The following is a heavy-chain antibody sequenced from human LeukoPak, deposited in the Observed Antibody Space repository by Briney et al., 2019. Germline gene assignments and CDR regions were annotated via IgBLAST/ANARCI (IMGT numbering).Heavy chain of an antibody. CDR3: ARSNYVWGSYRPRQSDALDI. V-gene: IGHV4-34*01. CDR2: INHSGST. D-gene: IGHD3-16*02. CDR1: GGSFSGYY. Sequence: PSETLSLTCAVYGGSFSGYYWSRIRQPPGKGLEWIGEINHSGSTNYNPSLKSRVTMSVDTSKNQFSLKLSSVTAADTAVYYCARSNYVWGSYRPRQSDALDIWGQGTMVTVFS. J-gene: IGHJ3*02.